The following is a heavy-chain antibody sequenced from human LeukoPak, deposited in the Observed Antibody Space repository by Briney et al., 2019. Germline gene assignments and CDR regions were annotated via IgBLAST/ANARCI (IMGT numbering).Heavy chain of an antibody. Sequence: SGGSLRLSCAASGLTFRSYDMHWVRQAPGKGLEWVAVISFDGSNKYYGDAVRGRFTISRDNSKNTLYLQLNSLRAEDTAIYYCAKESPTYREFDYWGQGTLVTVSS. CDR3: AKESPTYREFDY. CDR1: GLTFRSYD. D-gene: IGHD2/OR15-2a*01. J-gene: IGHJ4*02. CDR2: ISFDGSNK. V-gene: IGHV3-30*18.